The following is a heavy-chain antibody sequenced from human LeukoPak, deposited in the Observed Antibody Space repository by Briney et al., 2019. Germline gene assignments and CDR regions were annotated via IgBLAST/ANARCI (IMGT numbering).Heavy chain of an antibody. CDR1: GFTFSSYW. CDR2: INSDGSST. D-gene: IGHD2-15*01. CDR3: ARDGGTFSIYYYYNYMDV. J-gene: IGHJ6*03. V-gene: IGHV3-74*01. Sequence: PGGSLRLSCAASGFTFSSYWMHWVRQAPGKGLVWVSRINSDGSSTSYADSVKGRFTISRDNAKNTLYLQMNSLRAEDTAVYYCARDGGTFSIYYYYNYMDVWGKGTTVTVSS.